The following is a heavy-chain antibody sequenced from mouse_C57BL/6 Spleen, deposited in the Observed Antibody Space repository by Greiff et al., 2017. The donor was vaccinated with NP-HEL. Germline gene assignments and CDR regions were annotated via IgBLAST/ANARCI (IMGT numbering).Heavy chain of an antibody. CDR2: IYPGSGST. J-gene: IGHJ2*01. D-gene: IGHD1-1*01. CDR1: GYTFTSYW. Sequence: QVQLQQPGAELVKPGASVKMSCKASGYTFTSYWITWVKQRPGQGLEWIGDIYPGSGSTNYNEKFKSKATLTVDTSSSTAYMQLSSLTSEDSAVYYCARESLITTVVLYYFDYWGQGTTLTVSS. V-gene: IGHV1-55*01. CDR3: ARESLITTVVLYYFDY.